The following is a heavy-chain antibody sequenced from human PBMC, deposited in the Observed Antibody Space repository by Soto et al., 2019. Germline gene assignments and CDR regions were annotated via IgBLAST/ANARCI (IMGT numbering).Heavy chain of an antibody. Sequence: QVQLQESGPGLVKPSQTLSLTCTVSGGSINSGGYCWSWIRQHPGKGLDWIGCISYGGSTSYNPSLXSXVTRSEDTSKNQFSLKLTSVTAADTAVYYCSRGILVWGQGALITVSS. CDR1: GGSINSGGYC. CDR3: SRGILV. J-gene: IGHJ4*02. V-gene: IGHV4-31*03. D-gene: IGHD5-18*01. CDR2: ISYGGST.